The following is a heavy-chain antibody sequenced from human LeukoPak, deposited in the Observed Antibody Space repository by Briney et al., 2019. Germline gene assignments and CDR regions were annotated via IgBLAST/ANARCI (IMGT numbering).Heavy chain of an antibody. J-gene: IGHJ5*02. CDR3: ARDRWDWNDSVNWFDP. V-gene: IGHV1-46*01. CDR1: GYTFTSYY. CDR2: INPSGGST. Sequence: ASVKVSCKASGYTFTSYYMHWVRQAPGQGLEWMGIINPSGGSTSYAQKFQGRVTMTRDTSTSTVYMELSRLRSEDTAVYYCARDRWDWNDSVNWFDPWGQRTLVTVSS. D-gene: IGHD1-1*01.